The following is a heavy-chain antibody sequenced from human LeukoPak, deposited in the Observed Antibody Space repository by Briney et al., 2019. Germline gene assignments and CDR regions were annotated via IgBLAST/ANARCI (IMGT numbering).Heavy chain of an antibody. V-gene: IGHV3-11*01. D-gene: IGHD3/OR15-3a*01. Sequence: GGSLRLSCAASGFTFSDYYMSWIRQAPGKGLEWISYISGSGSSMYYADSVKGRLTISRDNAKNSLYLQMNSLRAEDTAVYYCATHDFSGAYYFDYWGQGTLVTVSS. J-gene: IGHJ4*02. CDR3: ATHDFSGAYYFDY. CDR2: ISGSGSSM. CDR1: GFTFSDYY.